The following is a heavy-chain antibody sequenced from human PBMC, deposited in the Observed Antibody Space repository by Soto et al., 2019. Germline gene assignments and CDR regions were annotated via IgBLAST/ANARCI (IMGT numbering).Heavy chain of an antibody. CDR3: ARAGRGYYDYIWGSYFN. CDR2: INPSGGST. Sequence: QVQLVQSGAEVKKPGASVKVSCKASGYTFTSYYMHWVRQAPGQGLEWMGIINPSGGSTSYAQKFQGRVTMTRDTSTSTVYMELSSLRSEDTAVYYCARAGRGYYDYIWGSYFNWGQGTLVTVSS. CDR1: GYTFTSYY. V-gene: IGHV1-46*03. J-gene: IGHJ4*02. D-gene: IGHD3-16*01.